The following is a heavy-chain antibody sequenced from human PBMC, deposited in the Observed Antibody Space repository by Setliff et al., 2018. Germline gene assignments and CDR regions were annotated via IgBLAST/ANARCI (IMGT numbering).Heavy chain of an antibody. V-gene: IGHV1-69*13. D-gene: IGHD3-10*01. J-gene: IGHJ4*02. Sequence: GASVKVSCKASGGTFGDYAISWVRQVPGQGLEWVGRIIPTFKIANYAQKFQGRVTITADGSTTTVHMEVTSLTFEDTAVYYCFGAGACSYWGQGTLVTVSS. CDR1: GGTFGDYA. CDR2: IIPTFKIA. CDR3: FGAGACSY.